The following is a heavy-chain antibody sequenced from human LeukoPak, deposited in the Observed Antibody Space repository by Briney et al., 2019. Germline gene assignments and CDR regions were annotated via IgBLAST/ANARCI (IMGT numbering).Heavy chain of an antibody. CDR3: AKFFGGVTSGDY. J-gene: IGHJ4*02. Sequence: SETLSLTCTVSGGSISSYYWSWIRQPPGKGLEWIGYIYYSGSTNYNPSLKSRVTISVDTSKNQFSLKLSSVTAADTAVYYCAKFFGGVTSGDYWGQGTLVTVSS. V-gene: IGHV4-59*01. CDR2: IYYSGST. D-gene: IGHD4-17*01. CDR1: GGSISSYY.